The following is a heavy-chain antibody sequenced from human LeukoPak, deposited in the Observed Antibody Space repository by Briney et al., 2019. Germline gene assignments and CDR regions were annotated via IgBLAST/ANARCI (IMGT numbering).Heavy chain of an antibody. V-gene: IGHV2-26*02. CDR3: ARGASGYGGYDS. CDR1: GFSLSNAQMG. CDR2: IVSNDEK. J-gene: IGHJ4*02. Sequence: SGPTLVNPTETLTLTCSVSGFSLSNAQMGVGWFRQPPGKALEWLAHIVSNDEKAYSTSLKTRFTISKDTSKSQVLLTMSNVDPVDTATYYCARGASGYGGYDSWGQGTLVTVSS. D-gene: IGHD5-12*01.